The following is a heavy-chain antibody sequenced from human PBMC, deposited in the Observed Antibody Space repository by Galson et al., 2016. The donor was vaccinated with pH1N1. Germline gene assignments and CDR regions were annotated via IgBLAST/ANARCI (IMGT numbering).Heavy chain of an antibody. J-gene: IGHJ4*02. CDR3: ARGANDYGGMYFDY. V-gene: IGHV4-39*07. Sequence: LSLTCPVSGGSIFSSTYYWGWIRQPPGKGLEWIANIYYSGNTFYNPSLESTVSLSVDTSKNQFSLRLSSVTAADTAVYYCARGANDYGGMYFDYWGQGNQVTVSS. CDR1: GGSIFSSTYY. CDR2: IYYSGNT. D-gene: IGHD4/OR15-4a*01.